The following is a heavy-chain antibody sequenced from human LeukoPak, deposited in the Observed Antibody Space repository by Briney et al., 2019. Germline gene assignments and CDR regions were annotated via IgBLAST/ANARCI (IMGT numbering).Heavy chain of an antibody. V-gene: IGHV3-48*01. Sequence: GGSLRLSCAASGFTFSRYSMNWVRQAPGKGLEWLSYISSSSSTIYYADSVKGRFTISRDNAKNSLFLQMNSLRAEDTAVYYCARDIDLYYYDSFAFDIWGQGTMVAVSS. CDR3: ARDIDLYYYDSFAFDI. CDR1: GFTFSRYS. J-gene: IGHJ3*02. CDR2: ISSSSSTI. D-gene: IGHD3-22*01.